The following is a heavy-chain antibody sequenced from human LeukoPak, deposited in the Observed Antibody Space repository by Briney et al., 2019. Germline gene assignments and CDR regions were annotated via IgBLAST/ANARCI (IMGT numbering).Heavy chain of an antibody. D-gene: IGHD5-24*01. CDR1: VGSFSGYY. V-gene: IGHV4-34*01. Sequence: SETLSLTCAVYVGSFSGYYWSWIRQPPGKGLEWVGEINHGGSTNYNPSLKSRVTISVDTSKNQFSLKLTSVTAADTAVYYCARLGDGYNRPPGYWSQGTTVTVSS. J-gene: IGHJ4*02. CDR3: ARLGDGYNRPPGY. CDR2: INHGGST.